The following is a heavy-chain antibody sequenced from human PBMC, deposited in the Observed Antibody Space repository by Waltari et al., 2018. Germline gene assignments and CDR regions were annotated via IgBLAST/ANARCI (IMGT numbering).Heavy chain of an antibody. CDR1: GGSFSGYY. D-gene: IGHD6-13*01. Sequence: QVQLQQWGAGLLKPSETLSLTCAVYGGSFSGYYWSWIRQPTGKGLEWIGEINHSGSTNYNPSLKSRVTISVDTSKNQFSLKLSSVTAADTAVYYCARGRRYFNIAAAGYYFDYWGQGTLVTVSS. CDR2: INHSGST. J-gene: IGHJ4*02. V-gene: IGHV4-34*01. CDR3: ARGRRYFNIAAAGYYFDY.